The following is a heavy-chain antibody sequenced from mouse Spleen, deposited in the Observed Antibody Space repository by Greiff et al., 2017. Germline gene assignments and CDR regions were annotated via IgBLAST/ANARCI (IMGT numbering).Heavy chain of an antibody. Sequence: QVQLKESGAELVRPGASVTLSCKASGYTFTDYEMHWVKQTPVHGLEWIGAIDPETGGTAHNQKFKGKATLTADKSSSTAYMELRSLTSEDSAVYYCTGYGNYDYAMDYWGQGTSVTVSS. CDR3: TGYGNYDYAMDY. CDR1: GYTFTDYE. V-gene: IGHV1-15*01. D-gene: IGHD2-1*01. J-gene: IGHJ4*01. CDR2: IDPETGGT.